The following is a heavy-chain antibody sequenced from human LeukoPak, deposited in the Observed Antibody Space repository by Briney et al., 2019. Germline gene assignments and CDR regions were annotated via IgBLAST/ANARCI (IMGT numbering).Heavy chain of an antibody. V-gene: IGHV4-59*01. J-gene: IGHJ4*02. CDR3: ARGAAGTGAADY. CDR1: GGSINSYY. CDR2: IYYSGST. Sequence: PSETLSLTCSVSGGSINSYYWGWIRQPPGKGLEWIGYIYYSGSTNYNPSLKSRLTMSLDTSKNQFSLRLSSVTAADTAVYFCARGAAGTGAADYWGQGTLVTVSS. D-gene: IGHD6-13*01.